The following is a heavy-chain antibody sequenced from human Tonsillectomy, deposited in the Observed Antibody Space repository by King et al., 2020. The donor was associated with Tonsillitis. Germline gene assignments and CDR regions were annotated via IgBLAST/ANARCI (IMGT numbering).Heavy chain of an antibody. CDR1: GYTFTSYG. J-gene: IGHJ4*02. V-gene: IGHV1-18*04. D-gene: IGHD3-3*01. CDR3: ASRSSYNFWSGFPANRYYFDY. CDR2: ISAYNGNT. Sequence: VQLVQSGAEVKKPGASVKVSCKASGYTFTSYGISWVRQAPGQGLEWMGWISAYNGNTNYAQKLQGRVNMTTDTSTSTAYMELRSLRTDDTAVYYCASRSSYNFWSGFPANRYYFDYTGQGTPVTLSS.